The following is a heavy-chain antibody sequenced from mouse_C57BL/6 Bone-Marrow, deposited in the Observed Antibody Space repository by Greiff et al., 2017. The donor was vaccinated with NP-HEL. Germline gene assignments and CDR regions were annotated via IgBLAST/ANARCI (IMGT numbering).Heavy chain of an antibody. D-gene: IGHD1-1*01. CDR2: IDPSDSET. V-gene: IGHV1-52*01. CDR1: GYTFTSYW. CDR3: ARVGYYGSSLYYFDY. J-gene: IGHJ2*01. Sequence: VQLQQPGAELVRPGSSVKLSCKASGYTFTSYWMHWVKQRPIQGLEWIGNIDPSDSETHYNQKFKDKATLTVDKSSSTAYMQLSSLTSEDSAVYYCARVGYYGSSLYYFDYWGQGTTLTVSS.